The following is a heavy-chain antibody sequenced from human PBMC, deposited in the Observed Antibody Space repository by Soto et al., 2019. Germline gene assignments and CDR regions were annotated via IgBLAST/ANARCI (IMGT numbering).Heavy chain of an antibody. D-gene: IGHD3-10*01. Sequence: SVKVSCKASGYTLSRHGISWVRQAPGQGLEWMGGIIPIFHITNYAQKFQGRLMITADESTRTAYMDLSRLGYDDSAVYFCVRVSVGSIPVNYDMEVLGQGTTVIVS. CDR1: GYTLSRHG. V-gene: IGHV1-69*13. CDR2: IIPIFHIT. J-gene: IGHJ6*01. CDR3: VRVSVGSIPVNYDMEV.